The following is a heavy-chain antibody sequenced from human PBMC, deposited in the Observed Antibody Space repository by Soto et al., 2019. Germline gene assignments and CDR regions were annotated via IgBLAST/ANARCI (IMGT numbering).Heavy chain of an antibody. CDR1: GFTFSSYS. CDR2: ISSSISYI. CDR3: ARDRYRSSPAAEY. V-gene: IGHV3-21*01. J-gene: IGHJ4*02. Sequence: NPWGSLRLSCAASGFTFSSYSMNWVRQAPGKGLEWVSSISSSISYIYYADSVKGRFTISRGNAKNSLYLQMNSLRAEDTAVYYCARDRYRSSPAAEYWGQGTLVPVSA. D-gene: IGHD6-13*01.